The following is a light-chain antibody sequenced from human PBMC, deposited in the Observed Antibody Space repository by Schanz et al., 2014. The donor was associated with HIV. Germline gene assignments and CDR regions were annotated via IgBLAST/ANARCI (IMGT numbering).Light chain of an antibody. CDR3: QQRINWPVT. J-gene: IGKJ1*01. CDR2: GAT. CDR1: QSVSRY. V-gene: IGKV3-11*01. Sequence: EIVLTQSPGTLSLSPGDRATLSCRASQSVSRYLAWYQQKPGQAPRLLIYGATSRATGIPGRFSGSGSGTDFTLTINSLEPEDFALYYCQQRINWPVTFGQGTKVEIK.